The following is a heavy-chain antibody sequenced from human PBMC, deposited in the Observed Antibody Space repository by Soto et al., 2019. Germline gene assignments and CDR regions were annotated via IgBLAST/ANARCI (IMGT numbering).Heavy chain of an antibody. CDR1: GYGFTTYG. D-gene: IGHD1-1*01. CDR2: ISAHNGNT. Sequence: QVHLEQSEAEVKKPGASVKVSCKGSGYGFTTYGITWVRQAPGQGLEWMAWISAHNGNTDYAQKLQGRVTVTRDTYTSTAYMELRSLRSDDTAVYYCARGRYGDYWGQGALVTVSS. J-gene: IGHJ4*02. CDR3: ARGRYGDY. V-gene: IGHV1-18*01.